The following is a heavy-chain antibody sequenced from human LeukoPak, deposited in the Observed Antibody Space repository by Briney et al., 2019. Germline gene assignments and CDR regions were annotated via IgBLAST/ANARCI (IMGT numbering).Heavy chain of an antibody. V-gene: IGHV4-34*01. Sequence: SETLSLTCAVYGGSFSSYYWSWIRQPPGKGLEWIGEINHSGSTNYNPSLKSRVTISVDTSKNQFSLELSSVTAADTAVYYCARLYMVRGVIDYWGQGTLVTVSS. CDR3: ARLYMVRGVIDY. CDR1: GGSFSSYY. CDR2: INHSGST. D-gene: IGHD3-10*01. J-gene: IGHJ4*02.